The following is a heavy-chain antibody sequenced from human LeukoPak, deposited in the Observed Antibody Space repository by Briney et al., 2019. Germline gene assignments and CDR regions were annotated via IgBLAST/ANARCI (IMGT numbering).Heavy chain of an antibody. V-gene: IGHV1-8*01. CDR3: ARGVKGSSWYYDWFDP. J-gene: IGHJ5*02. CDR1: GYTFTNYD. D-gene: IGHD6-13*01. Sequence: ASVKVSCKASGYTFTNYDINWVRQATGQGLEWMGWMNPNSGNTGYAQKFQGRVTMTRTMSISTAYMELSSLTSEDTAAYYCARGVKGSSWYYDWFDPWGQGTLVTVSS. CDR2: MNPNSGNT.